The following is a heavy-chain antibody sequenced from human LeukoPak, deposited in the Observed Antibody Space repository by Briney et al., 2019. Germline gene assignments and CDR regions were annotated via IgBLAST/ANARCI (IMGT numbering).Heavy chain of an antibody. J-gene: IGHJ4*02. D-gene: IGHD3-22*01. CDR3: AREHRDFVGDGYYYGC. Sequence: PSETLSLTCAVYGGSFSDYYWSWIRQPAGKGLEWIGRVYTSGGTDYNPSLSSRVTMSVDTSKNHFSLKLSSVTAADTAIYYCAREHRDFVGDGYYYGCWGQGTLVTVSP. V-gene: IGHV4-4*07. CDR2: VYTSGGT. CDR1: GGSFSDYY.